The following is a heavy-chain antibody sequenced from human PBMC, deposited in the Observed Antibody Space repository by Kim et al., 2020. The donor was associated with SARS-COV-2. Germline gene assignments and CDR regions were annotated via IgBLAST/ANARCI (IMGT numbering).Heavy chain of an antibody. D-gene: IGHD3-9*01. V-gene: IGHV3-30*01. CDR3: ARDFVLRYFDWLLYNGMDV. J-gene: IGHJ6*02. Sequence: KGRFTISRDNSKNKLYLQRNSLRAEDTAVYYCARDFVLRYFDWLLYNGMDVWGQGTTVTVSS.